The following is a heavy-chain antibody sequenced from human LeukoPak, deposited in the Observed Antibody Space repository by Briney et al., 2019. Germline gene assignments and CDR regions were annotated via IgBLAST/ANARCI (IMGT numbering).Heavy chain of an antibody. CDR2: IYYSGST. D-gene: IGHD3-22*01. J-gene: IGHJ6*03. CDR1: GGSISSHY. CDR3: ARERIAGGYYDRSGYYFMDV. Sequence: SETLSLTCTVSGGSISSHYWSWLRQPPGKGLEWIGYIYYSGSTNYNPSLKSRVTTSVDTSKNQFSLKLSSVTAADTAVYYCARERIAGGYYDRSGYYFMDVWGKGTTVTVSS. V-gene: IGHV4-59*11.